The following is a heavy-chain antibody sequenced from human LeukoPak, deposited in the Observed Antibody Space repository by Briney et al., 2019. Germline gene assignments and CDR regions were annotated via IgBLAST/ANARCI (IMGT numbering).Heavy chain of an antibody. Sequence: GGSLRLSCAASGFTFSSYGMHWVRQAPGKGPEWVAVIWYDGSNKYYADSVKGRFTISRDNSKNTLYLQMNSLRAEDTAVYYCARAYYYGSGSYSAFDYWGQGTLVTVSS. D-gene: IGHD3-10*01. CDR3: ARAYYYGSGSYSAFDY. J-gene: IGHJ4*02. CDR1: GFTFSSYG. CDR2: IWYDGSNK. V-gene: IGHV3-33*01.